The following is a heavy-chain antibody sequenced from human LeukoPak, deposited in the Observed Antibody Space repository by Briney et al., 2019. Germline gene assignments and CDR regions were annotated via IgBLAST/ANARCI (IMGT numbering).Heavy chain of an antibody. V-gene: IGHV3-74*01. J-gene: IGHJ4*02. D-gene: IGHD2-21*01. CDR1: GFSFSSHW. CDR2: ISDDGSYT. CDR3: ASFGISWRSSY. Sequence: GGSLRLSCAASGFSFSSHWVRWVRQAPGKGLVWVSRISDDGSYTSNVDSVKGRFTISRDNVNNMLYLHMNSLRAEDTAVYYCASFGISWRSSYWGQGTLVTVSS.